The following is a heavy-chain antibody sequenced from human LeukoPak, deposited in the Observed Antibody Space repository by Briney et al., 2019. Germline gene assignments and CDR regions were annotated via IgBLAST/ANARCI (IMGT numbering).Heavy chain of an antibody. CDR3: ARGNYGSGSPGW. J-gene: IGHJ4*02. CDR2: IYYSGST. V-gene: IGHV4-59*12. CDR1: GGSISSYY. D-gene: IGHD3-10*01. Sequence: SETLSLTCTVSGGSISSYYWSWIRQPPGKGLEWIGYIYYSGSTNYNPSLKSRVTISVDTSKNQFSLRLSSVTAADTAVYYCARGNYGSGSPGWWGQGTLVTVSS.